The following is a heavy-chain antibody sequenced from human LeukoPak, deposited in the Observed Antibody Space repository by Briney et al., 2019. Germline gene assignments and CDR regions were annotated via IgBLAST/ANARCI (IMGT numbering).Heavy chain of an antibody. J-gene: IGHJ3*02. D-gene: IGHD3-3*02. CDR2: ISYDGSNK. V-gene: IGHV3-30*18. CDR1: GFTFSSYG. CDR3: ANLLGMGDPHLAFDI. Sequence: GGSLRLSCAASGFTFSSYGMHWVRQAPGKGLEWVAVISYDGSNKYYADSVKGRFTISRDNSKNTLYLQMNSLRAEDTAVYYCANLLGMGDPHLAFDIWGQGTMVTVSS.